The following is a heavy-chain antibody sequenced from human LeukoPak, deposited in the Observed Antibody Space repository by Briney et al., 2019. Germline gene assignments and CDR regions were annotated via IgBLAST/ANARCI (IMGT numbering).Heavy chain of an antibody. D-gene: IGHD3-16*01. V-gene: IGHV4-39*07. Sequence: SETLSLTCTVSGGSISSSSYYWGWIRQPPGKGLEWIGEIYHSGSTNYNPSLKSRVTISVDKSKNQFSLKLSSVTAADTAVYYCARDLGGSSFFDYWGQGTLVTVSS. CDR3: ARDLGGSSFFDY. CDR1: GGSISSSSYY. J-gene: IGHJ4*02. CDR2: IYHSGST.